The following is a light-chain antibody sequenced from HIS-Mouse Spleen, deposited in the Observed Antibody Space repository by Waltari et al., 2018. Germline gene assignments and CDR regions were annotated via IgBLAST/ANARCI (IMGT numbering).Light chain of an antibody. Sequence: EIVLTQSPGTLSLSPGERATLSCRASQSVSSSCLAWYQQKPGQAPRLLIYGASSRATGIPDRFSGSGSGTDFTLTISRLEPEDFAVYYCQQYGSSPFTFGQGPSWRSN. J-gene: IGKJ2*01. CDR3: QQYGSSPFT. CDR1: QSVSSSC. CDR2: GAS. V-gene: IGKV3-20*01.